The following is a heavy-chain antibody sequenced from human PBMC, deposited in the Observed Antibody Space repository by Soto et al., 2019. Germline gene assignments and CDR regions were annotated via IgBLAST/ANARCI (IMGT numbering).Heavy chain of an antibody. CDR3: ARAPHYGGNIVYYFDY. Sequence: EVQLVESGGGLVKPGGSLRLSCAASGLTFSSYSMNWVRQAPGKGLEWVSSISSSSSYIYYADSVKGRFTISRDNAKNSLYLQMNSLRAEDTAVYYCARAPHYGGNIVYYFDYGGQGTLVTVSS. CDR1: GLTFSSYS. J-gene: IGHJ4*02. CDR2: ISSSSSYI. D-gene: IGHD4-17*01. V-gene: IGHV3-21*01.